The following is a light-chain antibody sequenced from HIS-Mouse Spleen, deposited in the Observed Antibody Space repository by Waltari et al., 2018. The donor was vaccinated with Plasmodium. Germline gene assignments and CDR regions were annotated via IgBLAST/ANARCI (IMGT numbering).Light chain of an antibody. CDR2: TAS. CDR1: QSISSY. V-gene: IGKV1-39*01. CDR3: QQSYSNWT. Sequence: DIQMTQSPSSLSASVGDRVTITCRASQSISSYLNWYQQKPGKAPKLLIYTASSLQSGVPSRFSGSGSGTDFTLTISSLQPEYFATYYCQQSYSNWTFGQGTKVEIK. J-gene: IGKJ1*01.